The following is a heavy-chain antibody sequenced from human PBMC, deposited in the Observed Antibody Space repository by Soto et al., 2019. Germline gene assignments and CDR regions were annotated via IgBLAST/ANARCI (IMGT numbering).Heavy chain of an antibody. CDR2: IGTAGDT. J-gene: IGHJ6*02. Sequence: PGGSLRLSCAASGFTFSSYDMHWVRQATGKGLEWVSAIGTAGDTYYPGSVKGRFTISRENAKNSLYLQMNSLRAGDTAVYYCARSLGFGELSYGMDVWGQGTTVTVSS. CDR1: GFTFSSYD. V-gene: IGHV3-13*04. CDR3: ARSLGFGELSYGMDV. D-gene: IGHD3-10*01.